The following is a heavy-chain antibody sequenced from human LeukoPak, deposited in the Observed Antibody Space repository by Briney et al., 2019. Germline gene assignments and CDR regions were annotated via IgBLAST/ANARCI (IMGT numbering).Heavy chain of an antibody. Sequence: PGGSLRLSCAASGFTFDNYGMHWVRQAPGKGLEWVSLISGDGGSTYYADSVKGRFTISRDNSKNSLYLQTNSLRTEDTALYYCAKALVGATDVRIDFDYWGQGTLVTVSS. D-gene: IGHD1-26*01. CDR1: GFTFDNYG. J-gene: IGHJ4*02. CDR3: AKALVGATDVRIDFDY. V-gene: IGHV3-43*02. CDR2: ISGDGGST.